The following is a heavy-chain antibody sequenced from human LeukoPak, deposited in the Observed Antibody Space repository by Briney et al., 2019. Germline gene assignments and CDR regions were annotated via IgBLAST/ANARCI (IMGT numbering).Heavy chain of an antibody. J-gene: IGHJ4*02. V-gene: IGHV4-4*07. CDR2: IYTSGST. CDR3: ARDAYYYDTSGYYIIDY. D-gene: IGHD3-22*01. CDR1: GGSISSYY. Sequence: PLETLSLTCTVSGGSISSYYWSWIRQPAGKGLEWIGRIYTSGSTNYNPSLKSRVTMSVDTSKNQFSLKLSSVTAADTAVYYCARDAYYYDTSGYYIIDYWGQGTLVTVSS.